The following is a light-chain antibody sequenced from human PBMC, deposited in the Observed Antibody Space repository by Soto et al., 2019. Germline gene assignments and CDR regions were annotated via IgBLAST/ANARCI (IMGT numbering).Light chain of an antibody. CDR3: QRYSSVPV. CDR1: QGIRNF. CDR2: AAS. J-gene: IGKJ3*01. Sequence: DIQMTQSPTSLPASVGDRVTITCRASQGIRNFVAWYQQKPGKAPKLLIYAASTLQSGVPSRFSGSGSGTDFTLAINSLQPEDVATYSSQRYSSVPVFGPGTKVEIK. V-gene: IGKV1-27*01.